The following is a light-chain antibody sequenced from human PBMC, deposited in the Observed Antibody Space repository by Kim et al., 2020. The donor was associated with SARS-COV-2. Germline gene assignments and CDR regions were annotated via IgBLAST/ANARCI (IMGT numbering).Light chain of an antibody. CDR1: RSDVGGDNY. CDR2: GVS. V-gene: IGLV2-14*04. J-gene: IGLJ1*01. Sequence: GRSIPISCTGTRSDVGGDNYVSWDQQHPGKAPKLMIYGVSKRPSGVSNRFSGSKSGNTASLTISGLQAEDEADYYCSSYTSSSTEVFGTGTKVTVL. CDR3: SSYTSSSTEV.